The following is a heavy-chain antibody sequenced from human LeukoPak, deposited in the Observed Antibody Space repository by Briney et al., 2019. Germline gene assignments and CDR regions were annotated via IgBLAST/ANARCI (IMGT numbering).Heavy chain of an antibody. V-gene: IGHV3-23*01. Sequence: GGSLRLSCAASGFTFRSYGMSWVRQAPGKGLEWVSGISGSGGSTYYADSVKGRFTISRDNSKNTLYLQMNSLGAEDTAIYYCAKDRGEWELRDAFDIWGQGTMVTVSS. J-gene: IGHJ3*02. CDR2: ISGSGGST. CDR1: GFTFRSYG. CDR3: AKDRGEWELRDAFDI. D-gene: IGHD1-26*01.